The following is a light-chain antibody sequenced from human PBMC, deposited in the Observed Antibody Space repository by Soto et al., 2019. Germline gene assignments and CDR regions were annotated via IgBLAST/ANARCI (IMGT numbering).Light chain of an antibody. V-gene: IGKV3-11*01. CDR3: QQRSNLPLT. Sequence: EIVLTQSPATLSLSPGERATLSCRASQSVSSYLAWYQQKPGQAPRLLIYDASNRATGIPARFSGSGSRTDFALTISSLEPEYFAVYYCQQRSNLPLTFGQGTRLEIK. J-gene: IGKJ5*01. CDR2: DAS. CDR1: QSVSSY.